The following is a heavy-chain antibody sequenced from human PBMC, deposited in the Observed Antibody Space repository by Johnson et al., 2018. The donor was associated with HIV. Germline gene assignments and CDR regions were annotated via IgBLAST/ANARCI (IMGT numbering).Heavy chain of an antibody. V-gene: IGHV3-33*06. CDR3: AKGMGELLRMDAFDI. CDR1: GFTFSSYG. D-gene: IGHD1-26*01. Sequence: QVQLVESGGGVVQPGRSLRLSCAASGFTFSSYGMHWVRQAPGKGLEWVAVIWYDGSNKYYADSVKGRFTISRDNSKNTLYLQMNSLRAEDTAVYYCAKGMGELLRMDAFDIWGQGTMVTVSS. J-gene: IGHJ3*02. CDR2: IWYDGSNK.